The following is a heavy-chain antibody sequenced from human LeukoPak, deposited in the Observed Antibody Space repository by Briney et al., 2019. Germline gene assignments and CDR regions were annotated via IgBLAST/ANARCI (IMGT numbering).Heavy chain of an antibody. CDR2: INSDGSSI. D-gene: IGHD4-23*01. J-gene: IGHJ3*02. Sequence: PGGSLRLSCAASGFTFSTYWMSWVRQAPGKGLVWVSRINSDGSSINYADSVKGRFTISRDNAKNTLYLQMNSLRAEDTAMYYCARDKYGGNSNAFYIWGQGTMVSVSS. CDR1: GFTFSTYW. CDR3: ARDKYGGNSNAFYI. V-gene: IGHV3-74*01.